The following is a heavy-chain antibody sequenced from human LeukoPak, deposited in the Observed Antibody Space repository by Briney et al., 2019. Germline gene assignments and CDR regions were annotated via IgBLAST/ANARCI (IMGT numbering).Heavy chain of an antibody. CDR1: GFTFSSYS. D-gene: IGHD3-22*01. CDR3: ARDGVGNYDSSGYYHFDY. V-gene: IGHV3-21*01. J-gene: IGHJ4*02. CDR2: ISSSSSYI. Sequence: GGSLRLSCAAPGFTFSSYSMNWVRQAPGKGLEWVSSISSSSSYIYYADSVKGRFTISRDNAKNSLYLQMNSLRAEDTAVYYCARDGVGNYDSSGYYHFDYWGQGTLVTVSS.